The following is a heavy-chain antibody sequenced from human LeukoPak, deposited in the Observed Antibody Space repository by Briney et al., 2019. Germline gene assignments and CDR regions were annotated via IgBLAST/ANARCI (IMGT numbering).Heavy chain of an antibody. J-gene: IGHJ4*02. V-gene: IGHV1-18*01. CDR1: GYTFTSYG. CDR2: ISGYNGNT. CDR3: ARSSHRDGDTFDY. Sequence: ASVKVSCKASGYTFTSYGISWVRQAPGQGLEWMGWISGYNGNTNYAQKLQGRVTMTTDPSTTTAYMELRSLRSDDTAVYYCARSSHRDGDTFDYWGQGTLVTVSS. D-gene: IGHD3-10*01.